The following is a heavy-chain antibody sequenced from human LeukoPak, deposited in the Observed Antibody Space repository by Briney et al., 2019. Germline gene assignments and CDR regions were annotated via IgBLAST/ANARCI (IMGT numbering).Heavy chain of an antibody. Sequence: PGGSLRLSCAASGFTFSSYDMHWVRQATGKGLEWVSAIGTAGDTYYPGSVKGRFTISRENAKNSLYLQMNSLRAGDTAVYYCAKGAGQWLVPSEYFQYWGQGTPVTVSS. CDR3: AKGAGQWLVPSEYFQY. V-gene: IGHV3-13*04. CDR1: GFTFSSYD. CDR2: IGTAGDT. J-gene: IGHJ1*01. D-gene: IGHD6-19*01.